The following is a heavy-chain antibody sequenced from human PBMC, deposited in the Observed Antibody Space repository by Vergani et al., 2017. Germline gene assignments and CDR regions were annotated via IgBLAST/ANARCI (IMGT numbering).Heavy chain of an antibody. Sequence: QVQLVESGGGLVKPGGSLRLSCAASGFTFSDYYMSWIRQAPGKGLEWVSYISSSGSTIYYADSVKGRFTISRDNAKNSLYLQMNSLRAEDTAVYYCARVAWRFGESRDYYYYYMDVWGKGTTVTVSS. CDR3: ARVAWRFGESRDYYYYYMDV. CDR1: GFTFSDYY. CDR2: ISSSGSTI. J-gene: IGHJ6*03. D-gene: IGHD3-10*01. V-gene: IGHV3-11*01.